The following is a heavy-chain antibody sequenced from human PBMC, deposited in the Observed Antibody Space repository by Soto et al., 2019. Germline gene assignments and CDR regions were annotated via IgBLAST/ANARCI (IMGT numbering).Heavy chain of an antibody. D-gene: IGHD1-1*01. CDR1: GYTFTGYY. J-gene: IGHJ6*03. CDR2: INPNSGGT. CDR3: ARGAGTTGYYYYMDV. V-gene: IGHV1-2*04. Sequence: ASVKVSCKASGYTFTGYYMHWVRQAPGQGLEWMGWINPNSGGTNYAQKFQGWVTMTRDTSISTAYMELIRLRSDDTAVYYCARGAGTTGYYYYMDVWGKGTTVTVSS.